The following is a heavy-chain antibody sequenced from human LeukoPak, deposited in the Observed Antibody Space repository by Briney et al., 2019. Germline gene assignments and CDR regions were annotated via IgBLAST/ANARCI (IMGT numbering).Heavy chain of an antibody. V-gene: IGHV4-34*01. CDR2: INHSGST. D-gene: IGHD6-6*01. CDR1: GGSFSGYY. J-gene: IGHJ5*02. CDR3: ARESAARPEVWFDP. Sequence: SETLSLTCAVYGGSFSGYYWSWIRQPPGKGLEWIGEINHSGSTNYNPSLKSRVTISVDTSKNQFSLKLSSVTAADTAVYYCARESAARPEVWFDPWGQGTLVTVSS.